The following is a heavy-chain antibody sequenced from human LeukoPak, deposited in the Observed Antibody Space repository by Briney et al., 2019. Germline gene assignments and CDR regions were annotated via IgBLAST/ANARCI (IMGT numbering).Heavy chain of an antibody. J-gene: IGHJ4*02. CDR1: GFTVSSNY. V-gene: IGHV3-53*01. CDR2: IYSGGST. CDR3: ARGNGAAATFDY. D-gene: IGHD1-26*01. Sequence: GGSLRLSCAASGFTVSSNYMSWVRQAPGKGLEWVSVIYSGGSTYYADSVRGRFTISRDNSKNTLYLQMNSLRAEDTAVYYCARGNGAAATFDYCGQGTLVTVSS.